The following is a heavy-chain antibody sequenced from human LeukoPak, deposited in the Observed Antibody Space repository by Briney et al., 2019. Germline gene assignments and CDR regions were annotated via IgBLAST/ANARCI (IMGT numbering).Heavy chain of an antibody. J-gene: IGHJ5*02. CDR2: INWNGGST. CDR3: ARDRGVDTAMVNWFDP. Sequence: PGGSLRLSCAASGFSFTTYWMGWVRQAPGKGLEWVSGINWNGGSTGYADSVKGRFTISRDNAKNSLYLQMNSLRAEDTALYYCARDRGVDTAMVNWFDPWGQGTLVTVSS. D-gene: IGHD5-18*01. CDR1: GFSFTTYW. V-gene: IGHV3-20*04.